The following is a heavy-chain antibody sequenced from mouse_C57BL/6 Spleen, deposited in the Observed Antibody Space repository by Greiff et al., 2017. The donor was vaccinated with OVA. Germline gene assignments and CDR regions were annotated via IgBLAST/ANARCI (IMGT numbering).Heavy chain of an antibody. V-gene: IGHV1-64*01. Sequence: QVQLQQPGAELVKPGASVKLSCKASGYTFTSYWMHWVKQRPGQGLEWIGMIHPNSGSTNYNEKFKSKATLTVDKSSSAAYMQFSSLTSEDSAVYYCARSEEVTRWFAYWGQGTLVTVSA. J-gene: IGHJ3*01. CDR1: GYTFTSYW. CDR2: IHPNSGST. CDR3: ARSEEVTRWFAY. D-gene: IGHD2-2*01.